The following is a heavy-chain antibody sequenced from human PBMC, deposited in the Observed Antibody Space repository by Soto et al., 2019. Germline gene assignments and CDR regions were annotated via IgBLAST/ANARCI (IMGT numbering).Heavy chain of an antibody. J-gene: IGHJ4*02. CDR3: ARPMNYNDYLDY. CDR1: GYTFTSYS. V-gene: IGHV1-3*05. CDR2: IHGNDGST. D-gene: IGHD3-10*01. Sequence: QVQLVQSGAEEKKPGASVKVSCKASGYTFTSYSMHWVRQAPGQRLEWMGWIHGNDGSTRYSQNFQGGVTFTRDTSASTGYMELGSLRSEDTAVYYCARPMNYNDYLDYWGQGTLVTVSS.